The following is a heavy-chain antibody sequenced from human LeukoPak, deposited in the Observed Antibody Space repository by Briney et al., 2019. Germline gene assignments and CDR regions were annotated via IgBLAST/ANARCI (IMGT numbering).Heavy chain of an antibody. Sequence: GASVKVSCKASGGTFSSYAISWVRQAPGQGLEWMGGIIPIFGTANYAQKFQGRVTITTDESTSTAYMELSSLRSEDTAVYYCARGTAMVSGVYYYYMDVWGKGTTVTVSS. V-gene: IGHV1-69*05. CDR3: ARGTAMVSGVYYYYMDV. J-gene: IGHJ6*03. CDR1: GGTFSSYA. D-gene: IGHD5-18*01. CDR2: IIPIFGTA.